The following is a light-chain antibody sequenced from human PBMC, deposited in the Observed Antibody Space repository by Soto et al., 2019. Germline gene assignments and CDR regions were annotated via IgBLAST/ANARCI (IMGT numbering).Light chain of an antibody. CDR1: SSNIGAGYD. CDR3: QSYDSSLSGHVV. CDR2: GNS. Sequence: QAVVTQPPSVSGAPGQRVTISCTGSSSNIGAGYDVHWYQQLPGTAPKLLIYGNSNRPSGVPDRFSGSKSGTSASLAITGLQAEDEAGYYCQSYDSSLSGHVVFGGGTKVTVL. J-gene: IGLJ2*01. V-gene: IGLV1-40*01.